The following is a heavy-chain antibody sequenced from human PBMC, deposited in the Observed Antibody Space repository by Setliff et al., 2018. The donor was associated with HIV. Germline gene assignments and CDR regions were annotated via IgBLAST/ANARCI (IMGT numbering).Heavy chain of an antibody. CDR1: GGSISGYY. D-gene: IGHD6-19*01. J-gene: IGHJ4*02. Sequence: SETLSLTCTVSGGSISGYYWSWIRQPAGKGLDWIGRIYTSGSTNYNPSLKSRVTLSIGTSKNQFSLKLSSVTAADTAVYYCARDPYISGFDYWGQGTLVTVSS. CDR3: ARDPYISGFDY. V-gene: IGHV4-4*07. CDR2: IYTSGST.